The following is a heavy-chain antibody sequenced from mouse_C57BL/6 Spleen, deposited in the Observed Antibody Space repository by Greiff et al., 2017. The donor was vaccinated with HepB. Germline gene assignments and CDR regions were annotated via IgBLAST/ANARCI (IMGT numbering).Heavy chain of an antibody. CDR3: ARGYGSSPYYAMDY. J-gene: IGHJ4*01. CDR1: GYTFTSYW. D-gene: IGHD1-1*01. V-gene: IGHV1-55*01. Sequence: QVQLKQPGAELVKPGASVKMSCKASGYTFTSYWITWVKQRPGQGLEWIGDIYPGSGSTNYNEKFKSKATLTVDTSSSTAYMQLSSLTSEDSAVYYCARGYGSSPYYAMDYWGQGTSVTVSS. CDR2: IYPGSGST.